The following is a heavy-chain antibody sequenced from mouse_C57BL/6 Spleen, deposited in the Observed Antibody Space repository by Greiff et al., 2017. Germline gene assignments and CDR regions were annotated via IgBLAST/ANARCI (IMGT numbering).Heavy chain of an antibody. D-gene: IGHD1-1*01. CDR2: IYPGSGNT. J-gene: IGHJ1*03. CDR3: ARGRRSSYGYFDV. CDR1: GYTFTDYY. Sequence: QLQQSGAELVRPGASVKLSCKASGYTFTDYYINWVKQRPGQGLEWIARIYPGSGNTYYNEKFKGKATLTAEKSSSTAYMQLSSLTSEDSAVYFCARGRRSSYGYFDVWGTGTTVTVSS. V-gene: IGHV1-76*01.